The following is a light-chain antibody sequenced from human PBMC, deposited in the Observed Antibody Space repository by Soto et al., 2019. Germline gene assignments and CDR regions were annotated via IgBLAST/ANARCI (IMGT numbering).Light chain of an antibody. J-gene: IGLJ1*01. CDR2: EVT. CDR1: SSDVGGYDY. CDR3: ISYTVSRSYV. Sequence: QSALTQPPSASGSPGQSVTISCTGTSSDVGGYDYVSWYQQRPGKAPKLLIHEVTKRPSGVPDRFSGSKSGNTASLTISGLQADDEADYYCISYTVSRSYVFGPGTKLTVL. V-gene: IGLV2-8*01.